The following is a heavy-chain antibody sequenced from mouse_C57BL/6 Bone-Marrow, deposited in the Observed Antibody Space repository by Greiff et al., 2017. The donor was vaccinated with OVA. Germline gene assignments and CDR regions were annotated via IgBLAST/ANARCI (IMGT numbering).Heavy chain of an antibody. J-gene: IGHJ4*01. Sequence: ESGPGLVKPSQSLSLTCSVTGYSITSGYYWNWIRQFPGNKLEWMGYISYDGSNNYNPSLKNRISITRDTSKNQFFLKLNSVTTEDTATYYCARDSYYYGSSDAMDYWGQGTSVTVSS. CDR3: ARDSYYYGSSDAMDY. D-gene: IGHD1-1*01. CDR1: GYSITSGYY. V-gene: IGHV3-6*01. CDR2: ISYDGSN.